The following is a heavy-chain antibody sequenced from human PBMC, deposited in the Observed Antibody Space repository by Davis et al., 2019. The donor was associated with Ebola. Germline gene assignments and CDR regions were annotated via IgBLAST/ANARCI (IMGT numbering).Heavy chain of an antibody. CDR1: GFTFSSYS. CDR2: ISSSSSYI. Sequence: GESLKISCAASGFTFSSYSMNWVRQAPGKGLEWVSSISSSSSYIYYADSVKGRFTISRDNAKNSLYLQMNSLRAEDTAVYYCARDRHYGDYIDYWGQGTLVTVSS. V-gene: IGHV3-21*01. CDR3: ARDRHYGDYIDY. J-gene: IGHJ4*02. D-gene: IGHD4-17*01.